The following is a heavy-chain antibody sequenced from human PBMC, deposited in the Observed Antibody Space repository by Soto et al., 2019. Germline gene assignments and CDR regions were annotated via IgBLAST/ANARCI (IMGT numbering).Heavy chain of an antibody. CDR1: GYTFTSYG. J-gene: IGHJ6*02. D-gene: IGHD3-9*01. Sequence: ASVKVSCKASGYTFTSYGINWVRQAPGQGLEWMGWISAYNGNTNYAQKLQGRVTMTTDTSTSTAYMELRSLRSDDTAVYYCARGNYDILNGSTPWYYYYGLDVWGQGTTVTVSS. CDR2: ISAYNGNT. V-gene: IGHV1-18*04. CDR3: ARGNYDILNGSTPWYYYYGLDV.